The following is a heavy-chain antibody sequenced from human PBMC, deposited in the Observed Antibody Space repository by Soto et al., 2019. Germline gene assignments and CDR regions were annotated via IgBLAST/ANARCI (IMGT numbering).Heavy chain of an antibody. J-gene: IGHJ4*02. CDR2: ISASGGST. CDR3: VKGQNSGTYRFYFDY. Sequence: EVQLLESGGDLVQPGGSLRLSCAASGITLSSYAMSWVRQAPGKGPEWVSGISASGGSTSYADSVKGRFTISRDNSKNTLYLQMNSLRADDTAVYHCVKGQNSGTYRFYFDYWGQGALVTVSS. D-gene: IGHD1-26*01. V-gene: IGHV3-23*01. CDR1: GITLSSYA.